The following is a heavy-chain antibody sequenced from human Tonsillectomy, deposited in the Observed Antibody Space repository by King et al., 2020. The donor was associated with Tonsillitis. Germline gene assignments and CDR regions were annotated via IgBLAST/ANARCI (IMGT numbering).Heavy chain of an antibody. D-gene: IGHD3-3*01. CDR3: ASGSITIFGVVTTLDY. CDR2: IYYSGST. CDR1: GGSISSGGYY. Sequence: QLQESGPGLVKASQTLSLTCTVSGGSISSGGYYWSWIRQHPGKGLEWIGYIYYSGSTYYNPSLKSRVTISVDTSKNQFSLKLSSVTAADTAVYYCASGSITIFGVVTTLDYWGQGTLVTVSS. J-gene: IGHJ4*02. V-gene: IGHV4-31*03.